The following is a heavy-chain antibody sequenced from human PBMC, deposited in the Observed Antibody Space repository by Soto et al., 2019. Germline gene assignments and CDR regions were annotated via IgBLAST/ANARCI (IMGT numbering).Heavy chain of an antibody. J-gene: IGHJ3*02. Sequence: ASVKVSCKASGYTFTSYAMHWVRQAPGQRLEWMGWINAGNGNTKYSQKFQGRVTITRDTSASTAYMELSSLRSEDTAVYYCARDSPMGVPFDIWGQGTMVTVSS. CDR1: GYTFTSYA. D-gene: IGHD3-10*01. CDR3: ARDSPMGVPFDI. CDR2: INAGNGNT. V-gene: IGHV1-3*01.